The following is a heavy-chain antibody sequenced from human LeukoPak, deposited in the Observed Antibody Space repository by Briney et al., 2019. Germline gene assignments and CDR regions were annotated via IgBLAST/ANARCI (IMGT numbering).Heavy chain of an antibody. CDR3: ARDREKHYYDSSGYSSDAFDI. J-gene: IGHJ3*02. CDR1: GGSISSSSYY. CDR2: INHSGST. Sequence: SETLSLTCTVSGGSISSSSYYWSWIRQPPGKGLEWIGEINHSGSTNYNPSLKSRVTISVDTSKNQFSLKLSSVTAADTAVYYCARDREKHYYDSSGYSSDAFDIWGQGTMVTVSS. V-gene: IGHV4-39*07. D-gene: IGHD3-22*01.